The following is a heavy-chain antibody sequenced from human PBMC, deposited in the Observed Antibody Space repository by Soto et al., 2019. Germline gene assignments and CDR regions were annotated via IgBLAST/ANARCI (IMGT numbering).Heavy chain of an antibody. V-gene: IGHV4-59*01. CDR2: IYYSGST. J-gene: IGHJ4*02. D-gene: IGHD5-12*01. CDR3: ARVNGGYEVWMGHFDY. Sequence: QVQLQESGPGLVKPSETLSLTCTVSGCSISSYYWSWIRQPPGKGLEWIGYIYYSGSTNYNPSHKSRVTISVDTSKNQFSLKLSSVTAADTAVYYCARVNGGYEVWMGHFDYWGQGTLVTASS. CDR1: GCSISSYY.